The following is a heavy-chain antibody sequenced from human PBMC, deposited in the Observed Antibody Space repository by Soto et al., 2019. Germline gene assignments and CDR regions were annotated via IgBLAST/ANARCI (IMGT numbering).Heavy chain of an antibody. J-gene: IGHJ4*02. D-gene: IGHD3-16*01. CDR1: GFTFGSFT. V-gene: IGHV3-21*06. CDR2: ISSSSAYI. Sequence: EVHLVEAGGGLVKPGESLTLSCAASGFTFGSFTLNWVRQAPGKGLEWVSSISSSSAYIYYAESVKGRFTISRDNARSTLYLQINSLSLDDTAAYFCARDGLTFGGDWGQGTLVAASS. CDR3: ARDGLTFGGD.